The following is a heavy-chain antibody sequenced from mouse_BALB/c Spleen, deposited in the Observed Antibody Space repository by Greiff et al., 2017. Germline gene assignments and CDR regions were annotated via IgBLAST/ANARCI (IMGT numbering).Heavy chain of an antibody. Sequence: EVKLMESGGGLVQPGGSLKLSCAASGFTFRSYTMSWVRQTPEKRLEWVAYISNGGGSTYYPDTVKGRFTISRDNAKNTLYLQMSSLKSEDTAMYYCARSTMITTGAMDYWGQGTSVTVSS. CDR1: GFTFRSYT. V-gene: IGHV5-12-2*01. J-gene: IGHJ4*01. CDR3: ARSTMITTGAMDY. D-gene: IGHD2-4*01. CDR2: ISNGGGST.